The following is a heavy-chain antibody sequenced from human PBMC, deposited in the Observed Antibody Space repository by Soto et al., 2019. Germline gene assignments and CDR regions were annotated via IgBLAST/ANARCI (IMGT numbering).Heavy chain of an antibody. Sequence: GASVKVSCKASGYTFTGYYMHWVRQAPGQGLEWMGWINPNSGGTNYAQKFQGWVTMTRDTSISTAYMELRSLRSDDTAVYYCASHYGARAKYFQHWGKGTLFTVPS. D-gene: IGHD4-17*01. J-gene: IGHJ1*01. CDR2: INPNSGGT. CDR3: ASHYGARAKYFQH. CDR1: GYTFTGYY. V-gene: IGHV1-2*04.